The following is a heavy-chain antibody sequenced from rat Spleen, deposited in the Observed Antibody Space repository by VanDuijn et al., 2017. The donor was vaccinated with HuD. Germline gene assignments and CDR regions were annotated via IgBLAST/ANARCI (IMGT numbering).Heavy chain of an antibody. J-gene: IGHJ2*01. Sequence: EVQLVESDGGLVQPGRSMKLSCVASGFTFSNYDMAWVRQAPTKGLEWVASISPSGGSTYYRDSVKGRFTVSRDNAKSTLYLQMDSLRSEDTATYYCARDLGYFDYWGQGVMVTVSS. V-gene: IGHV5-25*01. D-gene: IGHD5-1*01. CDR2: ISPSGGST. CDR1: GFTFSNYD. CDR3: ARDLGYFDY.